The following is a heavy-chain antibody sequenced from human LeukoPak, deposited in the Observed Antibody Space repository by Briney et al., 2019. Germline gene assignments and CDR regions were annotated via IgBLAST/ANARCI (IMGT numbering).Heavy chain of an antibody. J-gene: IGHJ4*02. V-gene: IGHV3-30*02. D-gene: IGHD6-13*01. CDR3: AKEMYSSSWPYYFDY. CDR2: IRYDGSNK. CDR1: GFTFSSYG. Sequence: PGRSLRLSCAASGFTFSSYGMHWVRQAPGKGLEWVAFIRYDGSNKYCADSVKGRFTISRDNSKNTLYLQMNSLRAEDTAVYYCAKEMYSSSWPYYFDYWGQGTLVTVSS.